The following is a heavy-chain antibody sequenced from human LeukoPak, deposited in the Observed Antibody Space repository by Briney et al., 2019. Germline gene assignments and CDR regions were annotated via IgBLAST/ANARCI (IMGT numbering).Heavy chain of an antibody. CDR1: GFTFSSYA. Sequence: GGSLRLSCAASGFTFSSYAMSWVRQAPGKGLEWVSAISGSGGSTYYADSVKGRFTISRDNAKNSLYLQMNSLRAEDTAVYYCAIPRTSGAFDIWGQGTMVTVSS. V-gene: IGHV3-23*01. J-gene: IGHJ3*02. D-gene: IGHD1-1*01. CDR3: AIPRTSGAFDI. CDR2: ISGSGGST.